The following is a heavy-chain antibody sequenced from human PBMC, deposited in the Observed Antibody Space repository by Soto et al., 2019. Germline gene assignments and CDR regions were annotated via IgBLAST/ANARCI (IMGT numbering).Heavy chain of an antibody. D-gene: IGHD6-19*01. CDR1: GCSIRSSSYY. J-gene: IGHJ4*02. CDR3: ARGSSGCYIYFDY. V-gene: IGHV4-39*01. CDR2: IYYSGST. Sequence: PSETLSLTCPVSGCSIRSSSYYWGWIRQPPGEGLEWIGSIYYSGSTYYNPSLKSRVTISVDTSKNQFSLKLSSVTAADTAVYYCARGSSGCYIYFDYWGQGTLVTVSS.